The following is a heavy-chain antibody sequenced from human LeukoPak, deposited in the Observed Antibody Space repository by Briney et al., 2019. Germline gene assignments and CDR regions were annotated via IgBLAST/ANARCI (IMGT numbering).Heavy chain of an antibody. CDR3: AREGSGHDSWSGHPY. D-gene: IGHD3-3*01. CDR2: IYSGGST. Sequence: KTGGSLRLSCAASGFTVSSNYMSWVRQAPGKGLEWVSVIYSGGSTYYADSVKGRFTISRDNSKNTVYLQMNSLRADDTAVYYCAREGSGHDSWSGHPYWGQGTLVTVSS. J-gene: IGHJ4*02. CDR1: GFTVSSNY. V-gene: IGHV3-53*01.